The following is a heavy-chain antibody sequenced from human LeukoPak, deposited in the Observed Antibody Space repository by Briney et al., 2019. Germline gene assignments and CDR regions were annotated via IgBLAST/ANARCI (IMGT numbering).Heavy chain of an antibody. J-gene: IGHJ5*02. Sequence: SVKVSCKASGGTFGSYAISWVRQAPGQGLEWMGGIIPIFGTANYAQKFQGRVTITTDESTSTAYMELSSLRSEDTAVCYCATGPSKYSSSPFDPWGQGTLVTVSS. D-gene: IGHD6-13*01. CDR2: IIPIFGTA. CDR1: GGTFGSYA. CDR3: ATGPSKYSSSPFDP. V-gene: IGHV1-69*05.